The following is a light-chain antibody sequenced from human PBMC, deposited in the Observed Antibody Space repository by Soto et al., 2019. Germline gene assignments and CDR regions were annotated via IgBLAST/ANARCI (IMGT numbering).Light chain of an antibody. CDR3: QKYDSSPQT. Sequence: DIQMTQSPSYLSASVGDRVTITCRASQGISNHLAWYQQKPGRVTKVLISGAYTLQSGVPSRFSGSGSGTDFTLTISSVQPEDVATYYCQKYDSSPQTFGQGTKVEIK. CDR1: QGISNH. CDR2: GAY. J-gene: IGKJ1*01. V-gene: IGKV1-27*01.